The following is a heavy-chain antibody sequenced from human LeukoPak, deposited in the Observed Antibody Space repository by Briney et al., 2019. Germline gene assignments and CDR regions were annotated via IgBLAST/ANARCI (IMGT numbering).Heavy chain of an antibody. CDR1: GFTFTSSA. CDR2: IVVGSGNT. Sequence: ASVKVSCKASGFTFTSSAMQWVRQARGQRLGWIGWIVVGSGNTNYAQKFQERVTITRDMSTSIAYMELSSLRSEDTAVYYCAASLNSYYYDNNAFDIWGQGTMVTVSS. D-gene: IGHD3-22*01. V-gene: IGHV1-58*02. J-gene: IGHJ3*02. CDR3: AASLNSYYYDNNAFDI.